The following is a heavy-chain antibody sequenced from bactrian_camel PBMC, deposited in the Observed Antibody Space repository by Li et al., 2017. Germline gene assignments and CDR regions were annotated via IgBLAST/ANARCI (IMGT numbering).Heavy chain of an antibody. CDR3: TRDRGLAVPAGSFDY. CDR1: GYTYSSYA. V-gene: IGHV3S40*01. Sequence: VQLVESGGGSVQPGGSLRLSCAASGYTYSSYAMSWVRQAPGKGLEWVSLISSSGGSTLYADSVKGRFTISRDNAKNTINLELNSLKTEDTAMYYCTRDRGLAVPAGSFDYWAQGTQVTVS. D-gene: IGHD6*01. J-gene: IGHJ6*01. CDR2: ISSSGGST.